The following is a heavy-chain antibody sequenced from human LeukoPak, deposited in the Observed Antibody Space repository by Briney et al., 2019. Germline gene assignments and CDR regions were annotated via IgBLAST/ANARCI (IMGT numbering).Heavy chain of an antibody. D-gene: IGHD1-26*01. Sequence: GGSLKLSRAASKFIFSDSVMSWVRQAPGKGLEWVSTITGSGTSTYYADSVKGRFTISRDNSKNTLFLQMNSLRTEDTAVYYCASHTNSGSYSDAFDIWGQGTMVTVSS. CDR1: KFIFSDSV. V-gene: IGHV3-23*01. CDR2: ITGSGTST. CDR3: ASHTNSGSYSDAFDI. J-gene: IGHJ3*02.